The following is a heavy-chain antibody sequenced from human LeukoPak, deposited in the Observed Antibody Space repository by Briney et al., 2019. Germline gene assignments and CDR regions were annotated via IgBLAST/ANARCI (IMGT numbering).Heavy chain of an antibody. CDR1: GFTFSSYA. CDR2: ISGSGGST. CDR3: AKVPGRAVALFFDY. J-gene: IGHJ4*02. V-gene: IGHV3-23*01. Sequence: GGSLRLSCAASGFTFSSYAMSWVRQAPGKGLEWVLAISGSGGSTYYADSVKGRFTISRDNSKNTLYLQMNSLRAEDTAVYYCAKVPGRAVALFFDYWGQGTLVTVSS. D-gene: IGHD6-19*01.